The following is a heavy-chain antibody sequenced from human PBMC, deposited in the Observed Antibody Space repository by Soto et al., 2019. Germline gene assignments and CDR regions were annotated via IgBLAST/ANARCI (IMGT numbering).Heavy chain of an antibody. D-gene: IGHD2-8*02. CDR2: IVVGSGNT. Sequence: SVKVSCKASGFTFTSSAVQWVRQARGQRLEWIGWIVVGSGNTNYAQKFQERVTITRDMSTSTAYMELSSLRSEDTAVYYCAADLWWDPTYYFDYWGQGTLVTVS. V-gene: IGHV1-58*01. CDR3: AADLWWDPTYYFDY. J-gene: IGHJ4*02. CDR1: GFTFTSSA.